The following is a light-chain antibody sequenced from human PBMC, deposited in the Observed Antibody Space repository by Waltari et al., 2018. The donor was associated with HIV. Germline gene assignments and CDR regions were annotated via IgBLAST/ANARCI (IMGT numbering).Light chain of an antibody. J-gene: IGLJ1*01. CDR3: SSYAGTYIV. Sequence: QSALTQPLSVSGSLGQSVTIACTGTSSDVGTYNRVSWYQQSPGKAPKVIIYNVRELPAGVPDRFSGSKSANTASLTISRLQAEDEADYHCSSYAGTYIVFGTGTKVSVL. CDR1: SSDVGTYNR. CDR2: NVR. V-gene: IGLV2-11*01.